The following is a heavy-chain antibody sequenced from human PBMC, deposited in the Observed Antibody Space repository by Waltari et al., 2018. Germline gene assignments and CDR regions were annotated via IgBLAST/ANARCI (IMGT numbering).Heavy chain of an antibody. CDR2: IYHSGST. D-gene: IGHD3-10*01. Sequence: QVQLQESGPGLVKPSETLSLTCAVSGYSISSGYYWGWIRQPPGKGLEWIGSIYHSGSTYYNPSLKSRVTISVDTSKNQFSLKLSSVTAADTAVYYCASTPWSGSYDNWGQGTLVTVSS. CDR3: ASTPWSGSYDN. V-gene: IGHV4-38-2*01. CDR1: GYSISSGYY. J-gene: IGHJ4*02.